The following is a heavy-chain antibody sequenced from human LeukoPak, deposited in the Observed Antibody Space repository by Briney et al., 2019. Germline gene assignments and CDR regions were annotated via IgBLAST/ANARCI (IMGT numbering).Heavy chain of an antibody. CDR1: GFTFDDYG. CDR2: INWNGGST. V-gene: IGHV3-20*01. CDR3: ARGRCSGGSCYSVGHYYFDY. D-gene: IGHD2-15*01. J-gene: IGHJ4*02. Sequence: GGSLRLSCAASGFTFDDYGMSWVRQAPGKGLEWVSGINWNGGSTGYADSVKGRFTISRDNAKNSLYLQMNSLRAEDTALYHCARGRCSGGSCYSVGHYYFDYWGQGTLVTVSS.